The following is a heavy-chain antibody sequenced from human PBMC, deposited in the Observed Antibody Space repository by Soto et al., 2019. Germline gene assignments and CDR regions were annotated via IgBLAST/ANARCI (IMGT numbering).Heavy chain of an antibody. J-gene: IGHJ4*02. D-gene: IGHD6-13*01. CDR2: VYNSGST. V-gene: IGHV4-59*01. CDR3: ARYRREAVAGYTLDN. Sequence: SETLSLTCTVSGGSISSNYWAWIRQPPGKGLEWIGYVYNSGSTNYNPSLKSRVTISEDTSKSQFSLKVNSMTAADTAVYYCARYRREAVAGYTLDNWGQGILVTVSS. CDR1: GGSISSNY.